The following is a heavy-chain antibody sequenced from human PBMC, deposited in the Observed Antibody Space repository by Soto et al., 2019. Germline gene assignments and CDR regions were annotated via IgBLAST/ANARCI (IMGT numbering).Heavy chain of an antibody. J-gene: IGHJ4*02. CDR1: GFTFSSYG. V-gene: IGHV3-33*01. CDR2: IWYDGSNK. D-gene: IGHD3-22*01. Sequence: GGSLRLSCAASGFTFSSYGMHWVRQAPGKGLEWVAVIWYDGSNKYYADSVKGRFTISRDNSKNTLYLQMNSLRAEDTAVYYCARDSHYYDSSGYYYVSHYFDYWGQGTLVTVSS. CDR3: ARDSHYYDSSGYYYVSHYFDY.